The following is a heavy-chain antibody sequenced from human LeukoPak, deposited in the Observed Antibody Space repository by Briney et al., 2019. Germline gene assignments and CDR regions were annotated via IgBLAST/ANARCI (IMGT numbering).Heavy chain of an antibody. CDR3: ASLRFLEWLADY. J-gene: IGHJ4*02. Sequence: GGSLRLSCAASGFTFSSYGMHWVRQAPGKGLEWVAVISYDGSNKYYADSVKGRFTISRDNSKNTLYLQMNSLGAEDTAVYYCASLRFLEWLADYWGQGTLVTVSS. V-gene: IGHV3-30*03. CDR2: ISYDGSNK. CDR1: GFTFSSYG. D-gene: IGHD3-3*01.